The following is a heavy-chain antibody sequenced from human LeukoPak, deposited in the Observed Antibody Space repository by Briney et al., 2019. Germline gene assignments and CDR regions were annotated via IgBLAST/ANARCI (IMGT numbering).Heavy chain of an antibody. CDR3: ARGVGGI. Sequence: SETLSLTCTVSGGSISSHYWSWIRQPPGKGLEWIGDIYYSGNTNYNPSLKSRVAMSVDTSKNQFSLKLSSVTAADTAVYYCARGVGGIWGQGTMVTVSS. CDR1: GGSISSHY. J-gene: IGHJ3*02. V-gene: IGHV4-59*11. CDR2: IYYSGNT.